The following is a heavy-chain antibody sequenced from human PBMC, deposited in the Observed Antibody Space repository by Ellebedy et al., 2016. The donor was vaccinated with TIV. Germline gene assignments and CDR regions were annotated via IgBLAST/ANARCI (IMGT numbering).Heavy chain of an antibody. CDR3: ARDLYGSGSYSSD. D-gene: IGHD3-10*01. V-gene: IGHV3-11*06. CDR1: GFTFSDYY. J-gene: IGHJ4*02. CDR2: ISSSSSYT. Sequence: GESLKISCAASGFTFSDYYMSWIRQAPGKGLEWVSYISSSSSYTNYADYVKGRFTISRDNAKNSLYLRMYSLRAEDTAVDYCARDLYGSGSYSSDWGQGTLVTVSS.